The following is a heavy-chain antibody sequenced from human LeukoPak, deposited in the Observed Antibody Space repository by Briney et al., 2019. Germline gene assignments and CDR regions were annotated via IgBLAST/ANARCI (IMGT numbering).Heavy chain of an antibody. V-gene: IGHV3-66*01. CDR3: ARDLLPAAARSGP. D-gene: IGHD6-13*01. J-gene: IGHJ5*02. CDR1: GFTVSSNY. Sequence: PGGSLRLSCAASGFTVSSNYMIWVRQAPGKGLEWVSVIYTGGSTYYADSVKGGFTISRDNSKNTLYLQMDSLRGEDTAVYYCARDLLPAAARSGPWGQGTLVTVSS. CDR2: IYTGGST.